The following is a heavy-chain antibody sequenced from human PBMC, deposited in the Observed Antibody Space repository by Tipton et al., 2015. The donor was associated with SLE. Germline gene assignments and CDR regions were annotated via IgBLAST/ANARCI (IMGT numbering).Heavy chain of an antibody. CDR2: IFHTGSG. Sequence: TLSLTCTVSGGSIAGSAYYWNWIRQHPEKGLEWIGYIFHTGSGHYNPSLKSRLTMSVDTSNDQFSLTLSSMTAADTAVYYCARAPMGRDYRRGSFEVWGQGMMVTVSS. CDR3: ARAPMGRDYRRGSFEV. J-gene: IGHJ3*01. D-gene: IGHD4-11*01. V-gene: IGHV4-31*03. CDR1: GGSIAGSAYY.